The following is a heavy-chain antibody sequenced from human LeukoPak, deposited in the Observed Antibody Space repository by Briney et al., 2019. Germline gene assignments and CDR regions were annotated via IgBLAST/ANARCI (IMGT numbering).Heavy chain of an antibody. V-gene: IGHV4-61*05. Sequence: SETLSLSCSVSGGSIGSSSNDYWTWIRQPPGNGLEWIGYIYDSGGTKYNPSLQSRGTISVDTSKNQFSLKLSSVTAADTAVYYCARVNVVDYGDYGRTFDYWGQGTLVTVSS. CDR2: IYDSGGT. D-gene: IGHD4-17*01. CDR1: GGSIGSSSNDY. CDR3: ARVNVVDYGDYGRTFDY. J-gene: IGHJ4*02.